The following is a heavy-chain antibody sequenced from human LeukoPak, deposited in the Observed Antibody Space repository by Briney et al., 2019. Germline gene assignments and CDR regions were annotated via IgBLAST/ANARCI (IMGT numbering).Heavy chain of an antibody. CDR3: VKEHATTVATGAFDI. CDR1: RFTFSTYG. J-gene: IGHJ3*02. Sequence: PGRSLRLSCAASRFTFSTYGMHWVRQAPGKGLEWVAVISKDGSNIYYADSVKGRFTISRDNSRNMLSLQMNSLRLEDTAVYYCVKEHATTVATGAFDIWGQGTMVTVSS. V-gene: IGHV3-30*18. D-gene: IGHD4-23*01. CDR2: ISKDGSNI.